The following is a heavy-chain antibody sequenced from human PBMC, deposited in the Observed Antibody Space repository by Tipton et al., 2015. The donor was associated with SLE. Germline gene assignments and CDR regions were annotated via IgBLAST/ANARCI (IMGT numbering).Heavy chain of an antibody. Sequence: TLSLTCTVSGYSISSGYYWGWIRQPPGKGLEWIGRIYHSGSTYYNPSLKSRVTISVDTSKNQFSLKLSSVTAADTALYYCARDLDSSGWYYFDYWGQGMLVTVSS. V-gene: IGHV4-38-2*02. CDR3: ARDLDSSGWYYFDY. J-gene: IGHJ4*02. D-gene: IGHD6-19*01. CDR2: IYHSGST. CDR1: GYSISSGYY.